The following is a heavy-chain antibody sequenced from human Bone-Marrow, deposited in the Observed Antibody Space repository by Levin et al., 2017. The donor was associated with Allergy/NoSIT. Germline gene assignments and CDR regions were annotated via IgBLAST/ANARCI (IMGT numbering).Heavy chain of an antibody. CDR3: AKQSGDFGETHFDF. V-gene: IGHV3-23*01. J-gene: IGHJ4*01. CDR1: GFSFNIFG. CDR2: ISGSGDFT. D-gene: IGHD4/OR15-4a*01. Sequence: EASVKVSCAASGFSFNIFGMSWVRQAPGKGLEWVSAISGSGDFTYYTDSVKGRFTISRDNSKNTVYLQMNTLRAEETAVYYCAKQSGDFGETHFDFWGQGTLVAVS.